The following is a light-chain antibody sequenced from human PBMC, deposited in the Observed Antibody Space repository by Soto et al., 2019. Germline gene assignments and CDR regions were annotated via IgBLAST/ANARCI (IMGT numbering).Light chain of an antibody. CDR3: KQYNNWWT. Sequence: EIVMTQSQATLSVSPGERATLFCRAIQSVSSNLAWYQQKPGQAPRLLIYVASTMATGIPGRFSGSGSATEFTLTISSLQSEDFSVYYCKQYNNWWTFGQGTKVESK. J-gene: IGKJ1*01. CDR2: VAS. V-gene: IGKV3-15*01. CDR1: QSVSSN.